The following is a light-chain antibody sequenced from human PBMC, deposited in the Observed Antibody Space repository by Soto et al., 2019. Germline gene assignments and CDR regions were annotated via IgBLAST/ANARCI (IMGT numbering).Light chain of an antibody. CDR1: SSNIGAGYD. J-gene: IGLJ1*01. CDR2: GNS. Sequence: QSVLTQPPSGSGAPGQRVTISCTGSSSNIGAGYDVHWYQQLPGTDPKLLIYGNSNRPSGVPDRFSGSKSGTSASLAITGLQAEDEADYYCQSYDRSLSYVFGTGTQLNVL. CDR3: QSYDRSLSYV. V-gene: IGLV1-40*01.